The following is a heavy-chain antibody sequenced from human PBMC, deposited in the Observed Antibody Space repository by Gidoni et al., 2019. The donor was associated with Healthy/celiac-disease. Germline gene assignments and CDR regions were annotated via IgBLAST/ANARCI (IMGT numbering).Heavy chain of an antibody. J-gene: IGHJ4*02. CDR2: ISYDGSNK. CDR1: GFTFSSYA. Sequence: QVQLVESGGGVVQPGRSLRLPCEASGFTFSSYARHWVRPAPGKGLEWVAVISYDGSNKYYADSVKGRFTISRDNSKNTLYLQMNSLRAEDTAVYYCARMRRGGSSHGLDYWGQGTLVTVSS. D-gene: IGHD3-10*01. CDR3: ARMRRGGSSHGLDY. V-gene: IGHV3-30-3*01.